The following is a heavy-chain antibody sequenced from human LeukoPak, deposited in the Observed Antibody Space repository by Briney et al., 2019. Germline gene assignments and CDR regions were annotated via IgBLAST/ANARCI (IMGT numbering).Heavy chain of an antibody. CDR1: GFTFSSYG. Sequence: GGSLRLSCAASGFTFSSYGMHWVRQAPGKGLDWVAFISFDGSMKFYVDSVKGRFTISRDNAKNSLYLQMNSLRAEDTAVYYCARDDYDSINDYWGQGTLVTVSS. D-gene: IGHD3-22*01. V-gene: IGHV3-30*03. CDR2: ISFDGSMK. J-gene: IGHJ4*02. CDR3: ARDDYDSINDY.